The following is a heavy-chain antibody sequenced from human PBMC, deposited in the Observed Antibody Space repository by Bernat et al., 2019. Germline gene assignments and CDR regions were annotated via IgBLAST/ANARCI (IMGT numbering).Heavy chain of an antibody. J-gene: IGHJ5*02. CDR2: IYYSGST. CDR1: GGSISSYY. D-gene: IGHD3-10*01. V-gene: IGHV4-59*01. CDR3: ARGLRSGSYYNWFDP. Sequence: QVQLQESGPGLVKPSETLSLTCTVSGGSISSYYWSWIRQPPGKGLEWIGYIYYSGSTNYNPSLKSRVTISVDTSKNQFSLKLSSVTAADTAVYYCARGLRSGSYYNWFDPWGQGTLVTVSS.